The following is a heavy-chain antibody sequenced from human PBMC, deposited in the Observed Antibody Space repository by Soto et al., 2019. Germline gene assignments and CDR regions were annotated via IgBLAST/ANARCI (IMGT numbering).Heavy chain of an antibody. CDR3: ARDAYSSSWYFDY. CDR2: ISYDGSNK. V-gene: IGHV3-30-3*01. CDR1: GFTFSSYA. D-gene: IGHD6-13*01. Sequence: QVQLVESGGGVVQPGRSLRLSCAASGFTFSSYAMHWARQAPGKGLEWVAVISYDGSNKYYADSVKGRFTISRDNSKNTLYLQMNSLRAEDTAVYYCARDAYSSSWYFDYWGQGTLVTVSS. J-gene: IGHJ4*02.